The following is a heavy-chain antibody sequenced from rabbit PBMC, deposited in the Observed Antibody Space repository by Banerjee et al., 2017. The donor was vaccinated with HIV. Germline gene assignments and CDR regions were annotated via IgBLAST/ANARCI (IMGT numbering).Heavy chain of an antibody. CDR1: GFDFSSNA. V-gene: IGHV1S40*01. J-gene: IGHJ4*01. CDR3: ARRWSAYSGVGNYGFKL. CDR2: IDGGSNGKT. Sequence: QSLEESGGDLVKPGGTLTLTCTASGFDFSSNAMCWVRQAPGKGLEWIACIDGGSNGKTYYASWAKDRFTISKTSSTTVTLQMTSLTVADTATYFCARRWSAYSGVGNYGFKLWGQGTLVTVS. D-gene: IGHD7-1*01.